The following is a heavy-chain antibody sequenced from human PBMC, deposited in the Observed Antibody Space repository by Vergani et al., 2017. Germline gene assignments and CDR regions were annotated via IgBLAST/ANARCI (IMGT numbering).Heavy chain of an antibody. V-gene: IGHV3-23*01. Sequence: EVQLLESGGGLVQPGGSLRLSCAASGFTFSSYAMSWVRQAPGKGLEWVSAISGSGGSKYYADSVKGRFTISRDNSKNTLYLQMNSLRAEDTAVYYCAGARLGPGPFDYWGQGTLVTVSS. CDR2: ISGSGGSK. D-gene: IGHD1-26*01. J-gene: IGHJ4*02. CDR1: GFTFSSYA. CDR3: AGARLGPGPFDY.